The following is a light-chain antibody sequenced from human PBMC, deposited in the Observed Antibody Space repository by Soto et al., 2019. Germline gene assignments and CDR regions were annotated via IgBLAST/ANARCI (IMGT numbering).Light chain of an antibody. J-gene: IGLJ1*01. CDR3: CSYAGSYTFDV. V-gene: IGLV2-11*01. Sequence: QSVLTQPRSVSGSPGQSVTISCTGTSSDVGGYNYVSWYQQHPGKAPKLMIYDVTKRPSGVPDRSSGSKSGNTASLTISGLQAEDEADYYCCSYAGSYTFDVFGTGTKVT. CDR1: SSDVGGYNY. CDR2: DVT.